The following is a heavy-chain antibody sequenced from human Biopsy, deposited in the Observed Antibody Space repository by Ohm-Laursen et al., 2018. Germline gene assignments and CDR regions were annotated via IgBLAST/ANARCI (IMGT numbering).Heavy chain of an antibody. V-gene: IGHV4-4*07. J-gene: IGHJ3*02. CDR3: ARGTGRYYVYGAFDI. CDR2: IYTSGSP. D-gene: IGHD1-26*01. CDR1: GDSNNNYY. Sequence: SQTLSLTCTVSGDSNNNYYWSWIRQPAGKGLEWIGRIYTSGSPNYNLSLESRVTMSVDTSKNQFSLNLRSVTAADTAVYYCARGTGRYYVYGAFDIWGQGTVVTVSS.